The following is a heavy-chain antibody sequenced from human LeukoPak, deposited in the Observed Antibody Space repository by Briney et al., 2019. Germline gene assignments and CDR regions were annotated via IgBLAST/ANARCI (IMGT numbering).Heavy chain of an antibody. CDR1: GFTFSGSW. D-gene: IGHD6-13*01. CDR3: ARDWQWQQLDGDAFDI. CDR2: IKQDGSEK. J-gene: IGHJ3*02. Sequence: PGRSLRLSCAASGFTFSGSWMSWVRQPPGKGLEWVANIKQDGSEKYYVDSVKGRFNISRDNAKNSLFLQMNSLRAEDTAVYYCARDWQWQQLDGDAFDIWGQGTMVTVSS. V-gene: IGHV3-7*04.